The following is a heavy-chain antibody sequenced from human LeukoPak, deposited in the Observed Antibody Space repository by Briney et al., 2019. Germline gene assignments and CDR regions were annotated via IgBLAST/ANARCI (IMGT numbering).Heavy chain of an antibody. V-gene: IGHV3-23*01. CDR2: ISGSGGTT. D-gene: IGHD3-10*01. Sequence: QTGGSLRLSCAASGFTFSSYGVSWVRQAPGKGLELVSAISGSGGTTSYASSVKGRFTTSRDNSKNTMYLQMNSLRAEDTAVYYCAKDSGYYYGSGRISTPRGYFDYWGQGTLVTVSS. CDR1: GFTFSSYG. CDR3: AKDSGYYYGSGRISTPRGYFDY. J-gene: IGHJ4*02.